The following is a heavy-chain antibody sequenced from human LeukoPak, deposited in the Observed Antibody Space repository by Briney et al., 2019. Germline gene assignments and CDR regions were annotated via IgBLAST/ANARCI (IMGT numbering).Heavy chain of an antibody. V-gene: IGHV3-15*01. D-gene: IGHD3-10*01. CDR1: GFTFSNVW. CDR2: IKSKTDGGTV. Sequence: GGSLRLSCAASGFTFSNVWMSWVRQAPGKGLEWVGRIKSKTDGGTVDYAAPVKGRFTISRDDLKNTLYLEMNSLKTEDTAVYYCARESGGGVLGYFDLWGRGTLVSVSS. J-gene: IGHJ2*01. CDR3: ARESGGGVLGYFDL.